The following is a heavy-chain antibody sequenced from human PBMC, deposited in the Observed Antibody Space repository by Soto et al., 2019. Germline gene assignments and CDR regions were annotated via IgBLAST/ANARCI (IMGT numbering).Heavy chain of an antibody. CDR2: IYYSGST. V-gene: IGHV4-59*12. CDR1: GGSISSYY. CDR3: AREKLRYWTGGLDY. J-gene: IGHJ4*02. Sequence: SETLSLTCTVSGGSISSYYWSWIRQPPGKGLEWIGYIYYSGSTNYNPSLKSRVTISVDTSKNQFSLKLSSVTAADTAVYYCAREKLRYWTGGLDYWGQRTLVTVSS. D-gene: IGHD3-9*01.